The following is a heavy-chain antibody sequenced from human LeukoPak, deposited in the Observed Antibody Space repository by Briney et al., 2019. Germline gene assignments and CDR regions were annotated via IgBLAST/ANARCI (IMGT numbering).Heavy chain of an antibody. CDR3: ARLTAGDYYDSSGWFDY. D-gene: IGHD3-22*01. Sequence: SETLSLTCAVYSGSFSGYYWSWIRQPPGKGLEWIGEINHSGSTNYNPSLKSRVTISVDTSKNQFSLKLSSVTAADTAVYYCARLTAGDYYDSSGWFDYWGQGTLVTVSP. CDR2: INHSGST. J-gene: IGHJ4*02. V-gene: IGHV4-34*01. CDR1: SGSFSGYY.